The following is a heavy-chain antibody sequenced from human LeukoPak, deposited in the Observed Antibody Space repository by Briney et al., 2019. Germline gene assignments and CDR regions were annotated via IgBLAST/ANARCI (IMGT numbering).Heavy chain of an antibody. J-gene: IGHJ4*02. CDR3: ARANYDYVWGSYLAEYYFDW. CDR1: GFRFSSYA. Sequence: GGSLRLSCAASGFRFSSYAMSWVRQAPGKGLEWVSGISGSGGSTYYADSVRGRFTISRDNSKNSPYLQMNSLRAEDTAVSYCARANYDYVWGSYLAEYYFDWGGQGTVATVS. D-gene: IGHD3-16*02. CDR2: ISGSGGST. V-gene: IGHV3-23*01.